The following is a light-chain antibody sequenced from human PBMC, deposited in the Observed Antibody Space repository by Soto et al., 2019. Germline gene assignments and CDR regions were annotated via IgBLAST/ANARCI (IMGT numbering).Light chain of an antibody. J-gene: IGLJ1*01. CDR3: CSFASTCYV. Sequence: QSVLTQPASVSGSPGQSITISCTGTSSDVGGYNYVSWYQQHPGKAPKLMIYEVSNRPSGVSNRFSGSKSGNTASLTISGLQADDEADYYCCSFASTCYVFATWTKLTVL. CDR1: SSDVGGYNY. V-gene: IGLV2-14*01. CDR2: EVS.